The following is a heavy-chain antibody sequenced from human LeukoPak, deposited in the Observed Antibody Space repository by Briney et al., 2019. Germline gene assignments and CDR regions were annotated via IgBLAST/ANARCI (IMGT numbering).Heavy chain of an antibody. J-gene: IGHJ4*02. CDR2: IYYSGST. D-gene: IGHD5-18*01. Sequence: MPSETLSLTCTVSGGSISSSSYYWGWIRQPPGKGLEWIGSIYYSGSTYYNPFLKSRVTISVDTSKNPFSLKLSSVTAADTAVYYCARVVDTAMVCDYWGQGTLVTVSS. CDR1: GGSISSSSYY. V-gene: IGHV4-39*01. CDR3: ARVVDTAMVCDY.